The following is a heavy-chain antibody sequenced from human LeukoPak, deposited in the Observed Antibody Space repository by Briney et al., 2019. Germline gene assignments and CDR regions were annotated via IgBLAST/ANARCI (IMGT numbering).Heavy chain of an antibody. CDR2: ISYDGSNK. J-gene: IGHJ4*02. D-gene: IGHD3-9*01. Sequence: GGSLRLSCAASGFTFSSYGMHWVRQAPGKGPEWVAVISYDGSNKYYADSVKGRFTISRDNSKNTLYLQMNSLRAEDTAVYYCAKDGNDILTGYLFDYWGQGTLVTVSS. V-gene: IGHV3-30*18. CDR3: AKDGNDILTGYLFDY. CDR1: GFTFSSYG.